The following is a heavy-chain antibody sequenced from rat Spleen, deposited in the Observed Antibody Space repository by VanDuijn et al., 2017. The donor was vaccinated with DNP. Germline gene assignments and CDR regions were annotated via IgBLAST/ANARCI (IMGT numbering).Heavy chain of an antibody. CDR3: ARLHYGFAY. D-gene: IGHD1-11*01. CDR1: GYSISSSYR. Sequence: EVQLQESGPGLVKPAQSLSLTCSVTGYSISSSYRWNWIRKFPGNKLEWMGYINSAGSTHYNPSLKSRISITRDTSKNQFFLQVNSVTSEDTATYYCARLHYGFAYWGQGTLVSVSS. CDR2: INSAGST. V-gene: IGHV3-3*01. J-gene: IGHJ3*01.